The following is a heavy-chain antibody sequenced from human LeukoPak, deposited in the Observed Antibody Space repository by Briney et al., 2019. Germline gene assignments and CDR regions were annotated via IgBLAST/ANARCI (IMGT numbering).Heavy chain of an antibody. CDR1: GFTLSRYW. CDR3: ARDLGSGWYDAFDI. D-gene: IGHD6-19*01. Sequence: GGPLRRSCAGSGFTLSRYWMSWVRQAPGKGLEWVSYISSSGSTIYYADSVKGRFTISRDNAKNSLYLQMNSLRAEDTAVYYCARDLGSGWYDAFDIWGQGTMVTVSS. J-gene: IGHJ3*02. V-gene: IGHV3-48*03. CDR2: ISSSGSTI.